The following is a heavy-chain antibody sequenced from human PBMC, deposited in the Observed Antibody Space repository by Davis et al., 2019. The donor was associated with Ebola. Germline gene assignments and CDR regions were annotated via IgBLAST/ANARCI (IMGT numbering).Heavy chain of an antibody. CDR2: IKQDGSEK. D-gene: IGHD3-10*01. J-gene: IGHJ5*02. CDR1: GFTFSSYW. CDR3: AREELWFGELLFGWFDP. Sequence: GESLKISCAASGFTFSSYWMSWVRQAPGKGLEWVANIKQDGSEKYYVDSVKGRFTISRDNAKNSLYLQMNSLRAEDTAVYYCAREELWFGELLFGWFDPWGQGTLVTVSS. V-gene: IGHV3-7*03.